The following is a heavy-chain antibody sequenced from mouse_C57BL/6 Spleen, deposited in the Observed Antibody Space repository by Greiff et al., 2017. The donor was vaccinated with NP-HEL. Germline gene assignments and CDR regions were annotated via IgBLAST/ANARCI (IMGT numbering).Heavy chain of an antibody. CDR2: IWSDGST. CDR1: GFSFTSYG. D-gene: IGHD1-1*01. Sequence: VQLQESGPGLVAPSQSLSITCTVSGFSFTSYGVHWVRQPPGKGLEWLVVIWSDGSTTYYSALNSRLSISKDNSKGQIFLKMNSLQTDDTARYYCARQGTAVVEDRYLDVWGTGTTVTVSS. CDR3: ARQGTAVVEDRYLDV. V-gene: IGHV2-6-1*01. J-gene: IGHJ1*03.